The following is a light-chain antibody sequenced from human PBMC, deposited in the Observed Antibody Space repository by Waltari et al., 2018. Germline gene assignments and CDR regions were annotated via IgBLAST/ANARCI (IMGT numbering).Light chain of an antibody. CDR2: SNN. V-gene: IGLV1-44*01. CDR3: APWDNSLNGPV. Sequence: QSVLTQPPSASGTPGQKVTISCSGSASNTGVQTVHWYQQVPGTAPKLLIYSNNQRPSGVPDRFSGSKSGTSASLAISGLQSEDEAVYYCAPWDNSLNGPVFGGGTKLTVL. CDR1: ASNTGVQT. J-gene: IGLJ2*01.